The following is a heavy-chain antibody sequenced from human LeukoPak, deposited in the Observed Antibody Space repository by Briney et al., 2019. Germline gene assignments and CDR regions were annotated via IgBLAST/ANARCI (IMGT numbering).Heavy chain of an antibody. CDR3: ARALDCTKGVCFGDDAFDI. D-gene: IGHD2-8*01. J-gene: IGHJ3*02. Sequence: SVKVSCKASGGTSSSYTISWVRQAPGQGLEWMGRIIPIDGVENYAQKFQGRVTITADKLTSTAYMELSSLRSEDTAVYYCARALDCTKGVCFGDDAFDIWGQGTMVTVSS. V-gene: IGHV1-69*02. CDR1: GGTSSSYT. CDR2: IIPIDGVE.